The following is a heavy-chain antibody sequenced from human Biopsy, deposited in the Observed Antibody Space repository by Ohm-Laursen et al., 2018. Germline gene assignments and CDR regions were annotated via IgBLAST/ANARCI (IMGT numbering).Heavy chain of an antibody. D-gene: IGHD5-18*01. Sequence: SQTLSLTRTVSDGSINSYYWNWIRQPPGKRLEWIGNIYYSGSTNFNPSLKSQVTISVDTSKNQFSLKLSSVTAADTAVYFCARGSSYGYDFDYWGQGTLVAVSS. CDR2: IYYSGST. V-gene: IGHV4-59*01. CDR3: ARGSSYGYDFDY. J-gene: IGHJ4*02. CDR1: DGSINSYY.